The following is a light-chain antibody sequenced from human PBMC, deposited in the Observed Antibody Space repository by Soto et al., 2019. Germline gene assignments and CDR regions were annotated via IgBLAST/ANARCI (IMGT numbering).Light chain of an antibody. CDR1: SSNIGAGYD. Sequence: QSVLTQPPSVSGAPGHRVTISCTGSSSNIGAGYDVHWYQQLPGTAPKLLIYGNINRPSGVPDRFSGSKSGTSASLAITGLQAEDEADYYCQSYDSSLSGREVFGGGTKLTVL. CDR3: QSYDSSLSGREV. CDR2: GNI. V-gene: IGLV1-40*01. J-gene: IGLJ2*01.